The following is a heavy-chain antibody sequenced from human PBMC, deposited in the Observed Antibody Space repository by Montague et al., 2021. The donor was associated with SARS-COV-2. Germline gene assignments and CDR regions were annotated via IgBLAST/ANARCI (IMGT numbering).Heavy chain of an antibody. D-gene: IGHD5/OR15-5a*01. Sequence: SETLSLTCSVSGGSMNSCSWSWLRQTPGQGLEWIGYIYYRGSANSYHNLKSRVTISVDTSKNQFSLILTSVTAADAAVYYCASASTCNGFDSWGQGTLVTVSS. J-gene: IGHJ5*01. V-gene: IGHV4-59*01. CDR1: GGSMNSCS. CDR2: IYYRGSA. CDR3: ASASTCNGFDS.